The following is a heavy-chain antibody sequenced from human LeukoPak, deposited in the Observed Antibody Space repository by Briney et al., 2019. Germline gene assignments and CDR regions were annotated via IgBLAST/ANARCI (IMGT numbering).Heavy chain of an antibody. CDR3: AKKSYGSGWPGYDY. Sequence: GGSLRLSCAASGFTFSSYGMHWVRQAPGKGLEWVSDISGSGGSTYHADSVKGRLTISRDNSKNTLYLQMNSLRAEDTAVYYCAKKSYGSGWPGYDYWGQGTLVTVSS. D-gene: IGHD6-19*01. CDR2: ISGSGGST. CDR1: GFTFSSYG. V-gene: IGHV3-23*01. J-gene: IGHJ4*02.